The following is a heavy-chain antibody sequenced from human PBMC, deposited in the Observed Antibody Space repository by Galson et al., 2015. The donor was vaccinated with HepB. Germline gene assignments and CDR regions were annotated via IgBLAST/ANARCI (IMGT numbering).Heavy chain of an antibody. D-gene: IGHD6-13*01. CDR3: ARVSWNPSRTYYYYGMDV. Sequence: SVKVSCKASGYTFTSYGISWVRQAPGQGLEWMGRISAYNGNTNYAQKLQGRVTMTTDTSTSTAYMELRSLRSDDTAVYYCARVSWNPSRTYYYYGMDVWGQGTTVTVSS. CDR2: ISAYNGNT. CDR1: GYTFTSYG. V-gene: IGHV1-18*04. J-gene: IGHJ6*02.